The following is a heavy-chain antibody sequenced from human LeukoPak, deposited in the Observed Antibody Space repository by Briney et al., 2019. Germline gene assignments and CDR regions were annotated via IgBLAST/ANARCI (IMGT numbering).Heavy chain of an antibody. Sequence: GASVKVSCKAPGYTFTSYDINWVRQATGQGLEWMGWMNPNSGNTGYAQKFQGRVTMTRNTSISTAYMELSSLRSEDTAVYYCARGPLGVPAAMWDDAFDIWGQGTMVTVSS. CDR2: MNPNSGNT. D-gene: IGHD2-2*01. J-gene: IGHJ3*02. CDR3: ARGPLGVPAAMWDDAFDI. V-gene: IGHV1-8*01. CDR1: GYTFTSYD.